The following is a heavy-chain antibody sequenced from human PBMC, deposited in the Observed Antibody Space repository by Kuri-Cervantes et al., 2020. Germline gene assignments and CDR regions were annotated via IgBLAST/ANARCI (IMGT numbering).Heavy chain of an antibody. D-gene: IGHD3-22*01. CDR2: LYHSGST. Sequence: GSLRLSCTVSSYSISSGSYWAWIRQSPGKGLQWIGSLYHSGSTYHTPSLKGRVTIAGDASKNQFSLKLSSVTAADTAVYYCARDADYYDSSGLGAFDIWGQGTMVTVSS. CDR3: ARDADYYDSSGLGAFDI. J-gene: IGHJ3*02. CDR1: SYSISSGSY. V-gene: IGHV4-38-2*02.